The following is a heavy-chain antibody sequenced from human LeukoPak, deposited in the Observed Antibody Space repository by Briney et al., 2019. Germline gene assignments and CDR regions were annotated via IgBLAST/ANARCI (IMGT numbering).Heavy chain of an antibody. J-gene: IGHJ4*02. D-gene: IGHD3-10*01. CDR3: ARDRGRPTPTDY. Sequence: ASVRVSCKASEYTFSVYHIHWVRQAPGQGLEWMGWINPNSGVTNYAQKFQGRVTMTRDTSISTAYMELSRLTSDDTAVYYCARDRGRPTPTDYWGQGTLVTVSS. CDR1: EYTFSVYH. CDR2: INPNSGVT. V-gene: IGHV1-2*02.